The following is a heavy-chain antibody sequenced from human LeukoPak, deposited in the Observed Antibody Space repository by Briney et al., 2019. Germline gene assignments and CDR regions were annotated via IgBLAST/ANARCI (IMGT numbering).Heavy chain of an antibody. J-gene: IGHJ4*02. Sequence: GVSLRLSCAASGFTFSSYWMHWVRQAPGKGLVWVSRINSDGSSTIHADSVKGRFTISRDNAKNTLYLQMNSLRAEDTAVYYCAREVYSSGWSSFDNWGQGTLVTVSS. CDR2: INSDGSST. V-gene: IGHV3-74*01. CDR1: GFTFSSYW. D-gene: IGHD6-19*01. CDR3: AREVYSSGWSSFDN.